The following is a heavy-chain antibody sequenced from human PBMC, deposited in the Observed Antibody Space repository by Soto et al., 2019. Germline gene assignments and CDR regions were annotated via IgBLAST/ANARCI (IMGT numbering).Heavy chain of an antibody. CDR2: ISGSGGNT. CDR1: GFTFRGYA. V-gene: IGHV3-23*01. Sequence: EVQLLESGGGLVQPGGSLRLSCAASGFTFRGYAMSWVRQAPGKGLIWLSAISGSGGNTYYADFVKGRFTISRDNSKNALYLEMNSLRAEDTAVYYCARGLGYFRASDYWGQGTLVSVSS. D-gene: IGHD3-10*01. CDR3: ARGLGYFRASDY. J-gene: IGHJ4*02.